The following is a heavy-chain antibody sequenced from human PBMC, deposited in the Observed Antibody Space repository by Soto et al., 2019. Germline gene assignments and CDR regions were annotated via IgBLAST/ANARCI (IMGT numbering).Heavy chain of an antibody. CDR1: GGSISSYY. CDR3: ARSYDFWSGYYPRNWFDP. D-gene: IGHD3-3*01. CDR2: IYYSGST. J-gene: IGHJ5*02. V-gene: IGHV4-59*01. Sequence: QVQLQESGPGLVKPSETLSLTCTVSGGSISSYYWSWIRQPPGKGLEWIGYIYYSGSTNYNPSLKSRVTISVDTSKNQCSLKLSSVTAADTAVYYCARSYDFWSGYYPRNWFDPWGQGTLVTVSS.